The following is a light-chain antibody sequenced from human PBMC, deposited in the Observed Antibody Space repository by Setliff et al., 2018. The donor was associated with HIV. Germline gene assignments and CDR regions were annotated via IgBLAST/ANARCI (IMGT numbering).Light chain of an antibody. CDR1: RSDVGAYNS. CDR3: DSYTSTGIYV. J-gene: IGLJ1*01. V-gene: IGLV2-14*03. CDR2: DVS. Sequence: QSALAQPPSASGSPGQSVTISCTGTRSDVGAYNSVSWFQQHPGRAPKLIIFDVSSRPSGVSNRFSGSKFGNTASLTISGLQTEDEADYYCDSYTSTGIYVFGTGTKVTVL.